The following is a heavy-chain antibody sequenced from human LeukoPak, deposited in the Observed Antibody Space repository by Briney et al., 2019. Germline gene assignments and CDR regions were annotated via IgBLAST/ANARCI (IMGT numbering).Heavy chain of an antibody. CDR1: GYTFTGYY. D-gene: IGHD4-23*01. J-gene: IGHJ4*02. CDR2: IIPIFGTA. CDR3: ARGWLAETTVVTPYNY. V-gene: IGHV1-69*13. Sequence: ASVKVSCKASGYTFTGYYMHWVRQAPGQGLEWMGGIIPIFGTANYAQKFQDRVTITAVESMSTAYMELSSLRSEDTAVYYCARGWLAETTVVTPYNYWGQGTLVTVSS.